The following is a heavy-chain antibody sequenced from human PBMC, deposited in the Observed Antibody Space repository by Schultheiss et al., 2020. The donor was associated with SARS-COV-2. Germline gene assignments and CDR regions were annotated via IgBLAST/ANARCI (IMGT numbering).Heavy chain of an antibody. Sequence: GGSLRLSCAASGFTFSSYNMNWVRQAPGKGLEWVSSISSSSSYIYYADSVKGRFTISRDNAKNSLYLQMNSLRAEDTALYYCAKARFSYSSSWYDAFDIWGQGTMVTVSS. CDR1: GFTFSSYN. V-gene: IGHV3-21*04. D-gene: IGHD6-13*01. CDR2: ISSSSSYI. J-gene: IGHJ3*02. CDR3: AKARFSYSSSWYDAFDI.